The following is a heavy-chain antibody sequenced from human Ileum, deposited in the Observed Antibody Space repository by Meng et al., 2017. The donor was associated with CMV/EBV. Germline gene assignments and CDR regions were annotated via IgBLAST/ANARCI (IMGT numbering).Heavy chain of an antibody. CDR1: GYTFTAFY. Sequence: VQLVQSGAGVEKPGASVKVSCKASGYTFTAFYIHWVRQTPVQGLEWMGWIHPNTGDTKYAQKLWGRFTMTRATSINTAYMELNSLTSDDTAVYYCVRNLIRGWGYDMWGQGTLVTVSS. D-gene: IGHD6-19*01. V-gene: IGHV1-2*02. CDR2: IHPNTGDT. J-gene: IGHJ4*02. CDR3: VRNLIRGWGYDM.